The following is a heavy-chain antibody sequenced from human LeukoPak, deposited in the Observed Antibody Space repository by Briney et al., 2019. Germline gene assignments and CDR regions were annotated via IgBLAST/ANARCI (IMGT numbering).Heavy chain of an antibody. D-gene: IGHD3-22*01. CDR3: ARLRDYSGYYSYDAFDI. J-gene: IGHJ3*02. CDR1: GFTFSSYS. Sequence: GGSLRLSCAASGFTFSSYSMNWVRQAPGKGLEWVSSISSSSSYIYYADSVKGRFTISRDNAKNSLYLQMNSLRAEDTAVYYCARLRDYSGYYSYDAFDIWGQGTMVTVSS. CDR2: ISSSSSYI. V-gene: IGHV3-21*01.